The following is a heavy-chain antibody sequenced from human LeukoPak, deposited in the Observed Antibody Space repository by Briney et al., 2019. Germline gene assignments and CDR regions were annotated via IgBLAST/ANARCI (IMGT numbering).Heavy chain of an antibody. CDR1: GGSFSGYY. CDR2: INHSGST. Sequence: SETLSLTCAVYGGSFSGYYWSWIRQPPGKGLEWIGEINHSGSTNYNPSLKSRVTISVDTSKNQFSLKLSSVTAADTAVYYCARGYQRGNIVVVPAAGPLDCWGQGTLVTVSS. J-gene: IGHJ4*02. D-gene: IGHD2-2*01. V-gene: IGHV4-34*01. CDR3: ARGYQRGNIVVVPAAGPLDC.